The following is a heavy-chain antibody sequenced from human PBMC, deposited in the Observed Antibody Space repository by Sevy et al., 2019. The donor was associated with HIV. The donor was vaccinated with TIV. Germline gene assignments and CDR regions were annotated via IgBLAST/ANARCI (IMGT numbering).Heavy chain of an antibody. Sequence: SETLSLTCTVSGGSITSLYWNWIRQPPGKGLEWIATTYYNGHPNYNPSLKSRVTLSLDTSKNQFSMRLSSVTAADTAMYYCAGENAWGRGYSWGQGTLVTVSS. CDR2: TYYNGHP. D-gene: IGHD1-26*01. V-gene: IGHV4-59*08. CDR3: AGENAWGRGYS. CDR1: GGSITSLY. J-gene: IGHJ4*02.